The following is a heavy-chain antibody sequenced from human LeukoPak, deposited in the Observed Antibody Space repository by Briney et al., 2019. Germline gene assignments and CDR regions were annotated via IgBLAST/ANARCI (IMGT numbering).Heavy chain of an antibody. V-gene: IGHV3-48*03. J-gene: IGHJ4*02. D-gene: IGHD3-22*01. Sequence: GGSLRLSCAASGFTFSSYDMNWVRQAPGKGLEWASYISDSGDTIYYADSVKGRVTISRDNARKSLYLQMNSLRAEDTAVYYSATEPPLGDTSSYYFNDGGQGTVPTVSS. CDR2: ISDSGDTI. CDR3: ATEPPLGDTSSYYFND. CDR1: GFTFSSYD.